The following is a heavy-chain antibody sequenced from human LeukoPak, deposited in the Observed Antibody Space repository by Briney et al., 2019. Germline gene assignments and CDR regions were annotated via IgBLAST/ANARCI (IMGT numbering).Heavy chain of an antibody. CDR3: AREVYYYDSSGHDYYYYGMDV. CDR2: IWYDGSNK. V-gene: IGHV3-33*08. J-gene: IGHJ6*02. Sequence: PGGSLRLSCAASGFTFSSYSMNWVRQAPGKGLEWVAVIWYDGSNKYYADSVKGRFTISRDNSKNTLYLQMNSLRAEDTAVYYCAREVYYYDSSGHDYYYYGMDVWGQGTTVTVSS. D-gene: IGHD3-22*01. CDR1: GFTFSSYS.